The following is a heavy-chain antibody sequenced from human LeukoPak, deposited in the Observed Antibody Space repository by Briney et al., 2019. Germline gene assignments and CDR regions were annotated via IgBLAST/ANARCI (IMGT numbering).Heavy chain of an antibody. V-gene: IGHV3-21*01. J-gene: IGHJ4*02. CDR1: GFTLSSYS. Sequence: GGSLRLSCAASGFTLSSYSMNWVRQAPGKGLEWVSYISSTNGYIYYADSVRGRFTISRDNAKNSLSLQMNSLRAEDTAVYYCARGRSTWHLDYWGQGTLVTVSS. D-gene: IGHD1-26*01. CDR2: ISSTNGYI. CDR3: ARGRSTWHLDY.